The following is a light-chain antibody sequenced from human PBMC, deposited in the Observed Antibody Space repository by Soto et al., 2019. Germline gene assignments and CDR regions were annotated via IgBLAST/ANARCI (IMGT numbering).Light chain of an antibody. J-gene: IGLJ1*01. Sequence: QSVLTQPASVSGSPGQSITISCTGTSSDVGSYNLVSWYQQHPGKAPKLMIYEVSKRPSEVSNRFSGSKSGNTASLTISGLQAEDEADYYCCSYAGSSTLGVFGTGTKVTVL. CDR1: SSDVGSYNL. CDR3: CSYAGSSTLGV. V-gene: IGLV2-23*02. CDR2: EVS.